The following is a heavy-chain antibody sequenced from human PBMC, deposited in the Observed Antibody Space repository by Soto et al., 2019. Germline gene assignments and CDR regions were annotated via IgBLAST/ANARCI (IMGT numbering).Heavy chain of an antibody. J-gene: IGHJ4*02. CDR1: GFTFSSYG. CDR2: ISYDGSNK. CDR3: AKDGGATTVNELYYFDY. V-gene: IGHV3-30*18. Sequence: QVQLVESGGGVVQPGRSLRLSCAASGFTFSSYGMHWVRQAPGKGLEWVAVISYDGSNKYYADSVKGRFTISRDNSKNTLYLQMNSLGAEDTAVYYCAKDGGATTVNELYYFDYWGQGTLVTVSS. D-gene: IGHD4-17*01.